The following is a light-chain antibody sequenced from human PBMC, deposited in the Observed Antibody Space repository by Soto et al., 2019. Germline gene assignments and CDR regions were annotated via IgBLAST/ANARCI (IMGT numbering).Light chain of an antibody. CDR3: AVWDDSLDGWV. CDR1: SSNIGSHV. CDR2: NNN. Sequence: QSVLTQPPSASGTPGQRVTISCSGSSSNIGSHVVYWDQQLAGTAPKLLMYNNNQRPSGVPDRFSGSKSGTSASLAISGLQSEDEADYYCAVWDDSLDGWVFGGGTKLTVL. V-gene: IGLV1-44*01. J-gene: IGLJ3*02.